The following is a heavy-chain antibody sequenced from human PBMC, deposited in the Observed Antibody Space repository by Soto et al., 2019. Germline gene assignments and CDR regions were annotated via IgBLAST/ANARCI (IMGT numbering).Heavy chain of an antibody. CDR2: IYYSGST. V-gene: IGHV4-31*02. CDR3: ARDNGGYSYGYDY. J-gene: IGHJ4*02. CDR1: GGSIISGGYY. Sequence: SETLSLTCTVSGGSIISGGYYWSWIRQHPGKGLEWIGYIYYSGSTYYNPSLKSRVTISVDTSKNQFSLKLSSVTAADTAVYYCARDNGGYSYGYDYWGQGTLVTVSS. D-gene: IGHD5-18*01.